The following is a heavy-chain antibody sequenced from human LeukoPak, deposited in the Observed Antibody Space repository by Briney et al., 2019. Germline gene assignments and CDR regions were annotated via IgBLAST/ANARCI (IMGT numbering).Heavy chain of an antibody. CDR1: GFTFSSYW. CDR2: INPDGSRT. J-gene: IGHJ4*02. CDR3: AADDY. Sequence: GGSLRLSCAASGFTFSSYWMHWVRHAPGKGLVWVSRINPDGSRTAYADSVKGRFTISRDNAKNTLYLQMNSLRAEDTAVYYCAADDYWGQGTLVTVSS. V-gene: IGHV3-74*01.